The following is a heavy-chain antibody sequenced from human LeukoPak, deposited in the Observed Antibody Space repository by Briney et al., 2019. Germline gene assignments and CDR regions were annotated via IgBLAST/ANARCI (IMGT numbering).Heavy chain of an antibody. CDR2: IKSDGSVT. J-gene: IGHJ5*02. CDR1: GFTFSSYD. D-gene: IGHD2-2*03. Sequence: PGGSLRLSCAASGFTFSSYDMHWVRQAPGKGLVWVSRIKSDGSVTGYADSVKGGFTISRDNAKNTVYLQMNSLRAEDTAVYYCARDWIDRGTFDPWGQGTLVTVSS. V-gene: IGHV3-74*01. CDR3: ARDWIDRGTFDP.